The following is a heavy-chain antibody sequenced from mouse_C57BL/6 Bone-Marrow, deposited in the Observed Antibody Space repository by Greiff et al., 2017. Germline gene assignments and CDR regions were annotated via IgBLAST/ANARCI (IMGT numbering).Heavy chain of an antibody. CDR2: IDPSDSYT. D-gene: IGHD2-2*01. CDR3: ARERLSGYFDV. V-gene: IGHV1-69*01. Sequence: LQQPGAELVMPGASVKLSCKASGYPFTSYWMHWVKQRPGQGLEWIGEIDPSDSYTNYTQKFKGKSTLTVDKSSSTAYMQLSSLTSEDSAVYYCARERLSGYFDVWGTGTTVTVSS. J-gene: IGHJ1*03. CDR1: GYPFTSYW.